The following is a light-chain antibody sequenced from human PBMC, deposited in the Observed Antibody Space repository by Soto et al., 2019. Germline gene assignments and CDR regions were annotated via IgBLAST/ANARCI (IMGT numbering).Light chain of an antibody. CDR3: QLYGSSLGA. V-gene: IGKV3-20*01. CDR2: GAS. CDR1: QSVSSSY. J-gene: IGKJ3*01. Sequence: EIVLTQSPGTLSLSPGERATVSCRASQSVSSSYLAWYQQKPGQAPRLLIYGASSSATGIPDRFSGSGSGTDFTLTISRQEPEDFAVYYCQLYGSSLGAFGPGTTVDIK.